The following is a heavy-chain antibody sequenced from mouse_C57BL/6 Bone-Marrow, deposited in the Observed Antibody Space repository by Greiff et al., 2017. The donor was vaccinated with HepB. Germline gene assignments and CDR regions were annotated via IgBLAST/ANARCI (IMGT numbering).Heavy chain of an antibody. J-gene: IGHJ4*01. CDR2: ISAGGSYT. CDR3: ARDVVYAMDY. Sequence: EVKLVESGGGLVKPGGSLKLSCAASGFTFSSYAMSWVRQTPEKRLEWVATISAGGSYTYYPDNVKGRFTISRDKAKNNLYLQMSHLKSEDTAMYYCARDVVYAMDYWGQGTAVTVSS. CDR1: GFTFSSYA. V-gene: IGHV5-4*01. D-gene: IGHD1-1*02.